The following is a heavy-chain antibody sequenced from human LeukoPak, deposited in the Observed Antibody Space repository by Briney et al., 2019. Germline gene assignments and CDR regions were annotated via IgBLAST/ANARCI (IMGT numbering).Heavy chain of an antibody. D-gene: IGHD5-24*01. V-gene: IGHV4-39*07. CDR1: GGSISSSSYY. Sequence: SETLSLTCTVSGGSISSSSYYWGWIRQPPGKGLEWIGSIYYSGSTYYNPSLKSRVTISVDTSKNQFSLKLSSVTAADTAVYYCARERWLQRGIDYWGQGTLVTVSS. CDR3: ARERWLQRGIDY. CDR2: IYYSGST. J-gene: IGHJ4*02.